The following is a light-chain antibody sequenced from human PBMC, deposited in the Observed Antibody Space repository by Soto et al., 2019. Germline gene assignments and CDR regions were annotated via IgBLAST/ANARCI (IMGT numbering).Light chain of an antibody. V-gene: IGLV2-14*01. J-gene: IGLJ1*01. CDR3: RSYAGSKNHYV. Sequence: QSVLTQPASVSGSPGQSITISCTGTSSDVGGYNYVSWYQQYPGKAPKLMIYEVTNRPSGVSNRFSGSKSGNTASLTISGLHAADDADYSCRSYAGSKNHYVFGTGTKVTVL. CDR2: EVT. CDR1: SSDVGGYNY.